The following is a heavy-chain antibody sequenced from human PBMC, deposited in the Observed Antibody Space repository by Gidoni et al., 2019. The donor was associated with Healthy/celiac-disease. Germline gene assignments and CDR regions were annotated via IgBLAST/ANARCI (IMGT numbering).Heavy chain of an antibody. V-gene: IGHV4-34*01. CDR2: INHSGST. Sequence: QVQLQQWGAGLLKPSETLSLTCAVYGGSFSGYYWSWIRQPPGKGLEWIGEINHSGSTNYNPSLKSRVTISVDTSKNQFSLKLSSVTAADTAVYYCARAPHIWQWLRSAWDNRGHAFDIWGQGTMVTVSS. D-gene: IGHD5-12*01. CDR1: GGSFSGYY. J-gene: IGHJ3*02. CDR3: ARAPHIWQWLRSAWDNRGHAFDI.